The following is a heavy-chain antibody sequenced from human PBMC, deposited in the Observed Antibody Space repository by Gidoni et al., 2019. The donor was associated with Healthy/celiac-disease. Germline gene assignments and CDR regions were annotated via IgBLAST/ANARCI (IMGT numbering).Heavy chain of an antibody. Sequence: EVQLVESGGGLVQPGGSLRLSCAASGFPFSGSEMNWVRQAPGKGLEWVSYISSSGSTIYYADSVKGRFTISRDNAKNSLYLQMNSLRAEDTAVYYCARARQRRGSPALTWFDPWGQGTLVTVSS. CDR1: GFPFSGSE. J-gene: IGHJ5*02. CDR2: ISSSGSTI. D-gene: IGHD3-10*01. CDR3: ARARQRRGSPALTWFDP. V-gene: IGHV3-48*03.